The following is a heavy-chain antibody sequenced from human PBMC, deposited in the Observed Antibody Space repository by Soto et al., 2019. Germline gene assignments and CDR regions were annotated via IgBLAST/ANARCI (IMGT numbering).Heavy chain of an antibody. J-gene: IGHJ4*02. Sequence: PSQTLSLTCAISGDSVSSNTATWNWIRQSPSRGLEWLGRTYYKSKWYTDSAISVKSRIVINPDTSKNQISLQLKSVTPEDAAVYYCERARGIVVTGQALDCWGQGTLVTVSS. CDR3: ERARGIVVTGQALDC. CDR2: TYYKSKWYT. CDR1: GDSVSSNTAT. V-gene: IGHV6-1*01. D-gene: IGHD6-19*01.